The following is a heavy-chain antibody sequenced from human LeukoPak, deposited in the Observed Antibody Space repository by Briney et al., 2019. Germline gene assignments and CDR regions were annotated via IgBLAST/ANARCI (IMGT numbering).Heavy chain of an antibody. Sequence: AAVKVSCKASGYTFTGYYMHWVRQAPGQGLEWMGWINPNSGGTNYAQKFQGRVTMTRDTSISTAYMELSRPRSDDTAVYYCARDPWAARLEATLPDYWGQGTLVTVSS. V-gene: IGHV1-2*02. CDR2: INPNSGGT. CDR1: GYTFTGYY. D-gene: IGHD1-26*01. CDR3: ARDPWAARLEATLPDY. J-gene: IGHJ4*02.